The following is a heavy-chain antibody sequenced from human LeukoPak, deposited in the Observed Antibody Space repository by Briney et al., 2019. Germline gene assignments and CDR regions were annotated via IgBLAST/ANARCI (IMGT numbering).Heavy chain of an antibody. V-gene: IGHV3-7*01. CDR2: IKEDGSET. D-gene: IGHD3-16*01. CDR3: VRGGGYFDN. J-gene: IGHJ4*02. Sequence: GGSLRLSCAASGFTFSNYWMSWVRQAPGKGLEWVANIKEDGSETYYVDSVKGRFTISRDYAKNSLYLQMNSLRVEDTAVYFCVRGGGYFDNWAQGTLVIVSS. CDR1: GFTFSNYW.